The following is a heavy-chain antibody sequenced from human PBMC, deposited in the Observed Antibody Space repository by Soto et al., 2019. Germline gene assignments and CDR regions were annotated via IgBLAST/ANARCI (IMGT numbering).Heavy chain of an antibody. CDR3: ARDILSVSNYSPCLDY. CDR2: INVGNGNS. CDR1: RYTFTHYG. D-gene: IGHD4-4*01. J-gene: IGHJ4*02. V-gene: IGHV1-3*01. Sequence: SVKGSFTAFRYTFTHYGLHWGRQAPGQGLEWMGWINVGNGNSEYSQRFQARVTITRDTSASIAYMELSSLRSEDTAVYYCARDILSVSNYSPCLDYWGQGTLVTVYS.